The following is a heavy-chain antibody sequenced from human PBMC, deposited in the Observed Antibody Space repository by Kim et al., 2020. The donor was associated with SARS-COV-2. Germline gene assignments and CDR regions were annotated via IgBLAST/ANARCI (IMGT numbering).Heavy chain of an antibody. CDR1: GFTFNFYA. J-gene: IGHJ2*01. V-gene: IGHV3-23*01. Sequence: GGSLRLSCAASGFTFNFYAMTWVRQAPGKGLEWVSAISGSGGTTYSTDSVKGRFTISRDNSKNTLYLQMHSLRAEDTAVYYCAKILSGWYFDLWGRGTLVTVSS. CDR2: ISGSGGTT. CDR3: AKILSGWYFDL.